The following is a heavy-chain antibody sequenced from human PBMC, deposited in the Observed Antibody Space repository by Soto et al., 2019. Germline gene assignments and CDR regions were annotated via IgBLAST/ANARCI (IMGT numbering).Heavy chain of an antibody. V-gene: IGHV4-39*01. CDR3: ARQGERFLRGLPPPYNWFDP. D-gene: IGHD3-3*01. Sequence: QLQLQESGPGLVKPSETLSLTCTVSGGSISSSSYYWGWIRQPPGKGLEWIGSIYYSGSTYYNPSLKSRVTISVDTSKNQFSLKLSSVTAADTAVYYCARQGERFLRGLPPPYNWFDPWGQGTLVTVSS. CDR2: IYYSGST. CDR1: GGSISSSSYY. J-gene: IGHJ5*02.